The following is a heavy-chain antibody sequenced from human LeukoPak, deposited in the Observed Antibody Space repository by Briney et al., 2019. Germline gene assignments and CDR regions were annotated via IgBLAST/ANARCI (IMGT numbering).Heavy chain of an antibody. CDR1: GFTVSSNY. CDR2: IYSGGST. CDR3: ASGGRWLQAPFDF. J-gene: IGHJ4*02. D-gene: IGHD5-24*01. Sequence: GGSLRLSCAASGFTVSSNYMSWVRQAPGKGLEWVSIIYSGGSTYYADSVKGRFTISRDNSKNTLFLQMNSLRAEDTAVYYCASGGRWLQAPFDFWGQGTLVTVSS. V-gene: IGHV3-53*01.